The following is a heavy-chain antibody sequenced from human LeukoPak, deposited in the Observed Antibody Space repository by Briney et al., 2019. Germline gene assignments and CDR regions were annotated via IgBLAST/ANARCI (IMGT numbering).Heavy chain of an antibody. CDR3: ARQYQLQDNWFDP. J-gene: IGHJ5*02. CDR2: IYYSGST. V-gene: IGHV4-30-4*01. Sequence: SETLSLTCTVSGGSISSGDYYWSWIRQPPGKGLEWIGYIYYSGSTYYNPSLKSRVTISVDRSKNQFSLKLSSVTAADTAVYYCARQYQLQDNWFDPWGQGTLVTVSS. CDR1: GGSISSGDYY. D-gene: IGHD2-2*01.